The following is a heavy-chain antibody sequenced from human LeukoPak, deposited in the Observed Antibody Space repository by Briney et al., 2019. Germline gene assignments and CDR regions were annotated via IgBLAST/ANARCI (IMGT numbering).Heavy chain of an antibody. J-gene: IGHJ5*02. CDR3: ASLLSLAGKFGLAAQDKPS. CDR1: GFTFSSYS. V-gene: IGHV3-21*01. Sequence: PGGSLRLSCAASGFTFSSYSMNWVRQAPGKGLEWVSSISSSSSYIYYADSVKGRSTISRDNAKNSLYLQMNSLRAEDTAVYYCASLLSLAGKFGLAAQDKPSWGQGTLVTVSS. CDR2: ISSSSSYI. D-gene: IGHD6-13*01.